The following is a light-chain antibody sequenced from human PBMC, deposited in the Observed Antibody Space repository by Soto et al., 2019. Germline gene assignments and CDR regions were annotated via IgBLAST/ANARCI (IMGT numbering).Light chain of an antibody. V-gene: IGKV1-39*01. Sequence: DIQMTQSPSSLSASVGDRVTITCRASQSIYSSLNWYHQKPGKAPKLLIYAASNLQSAVPSRFSGSGSVTDFTLSISSLQPEDFATYYCQQSYSAPYTFGQGTMLEI. J-gene: IGKJ2*01. CDR3: QQSYSAPYT. CDR2: AAS. CDR1: QSIYSS.